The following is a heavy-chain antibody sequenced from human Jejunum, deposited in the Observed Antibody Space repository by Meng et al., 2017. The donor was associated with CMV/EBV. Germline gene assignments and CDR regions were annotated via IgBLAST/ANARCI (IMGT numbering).Heavy chain of an antibody. J-gene: IGHJ4*02. D-gene: IGHD3-10*01. Sequence: LTSPPVGVGWIRQPPGKALEWLVVIYWDDDKRYSPSLKNRLTVTKDTSKNQVVLTLTDMDPVDTATYYCVHRRDSGSGNWDNAVSDYWGQGTLVTVSS. CDR2: IYWDDDK. CDR3: VHRRDSGSGNWDNAVSDY. V-gene: IGHV2-5*02. CDR1: LTSPPVG.